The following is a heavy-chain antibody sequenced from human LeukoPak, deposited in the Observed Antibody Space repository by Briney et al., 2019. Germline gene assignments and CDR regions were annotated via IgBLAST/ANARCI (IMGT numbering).Heavy chain of an antibody. CDR3: ARSMPPNKGFDY. V-gene: IGHV4-59*12. CDR1: GGSISSYY. D-gene: IGHD1/OR15-1a*01. CDR2: IYHSGST. J-gene: IGHJ4*02. Sequence: SETLSLTCTVSGGSISSYYWSWIRQPPGKGLEWIEYIYHSGSTYYNPSLKSRVTISVDRSKNQFSLKLSSVTAADTAVYYCARSMPPNKGFDYWGQGTLVTVSS.